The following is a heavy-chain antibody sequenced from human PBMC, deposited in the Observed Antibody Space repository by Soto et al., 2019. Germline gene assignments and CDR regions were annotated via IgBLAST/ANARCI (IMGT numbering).Heavy chain of an antibody. D-gene: IGHD5-18*01. CDR3: AKDIAIQLWSGAFDI. CDR1: GFTFDDYA. Sequence: LRLSCAASGFTFDDYAMHWVRQAPGKGLEWVSGISWNSGSIGYADSVKGRFTISRDNAKNSLYLQMNSLRAEDTALYYCAKDIAIQLWSGAFDIWGQGTMVTVSS. J-gene: IGHJ3*02. V-gene: IGHV3-9*01. CDR2: ISWNSGSI.